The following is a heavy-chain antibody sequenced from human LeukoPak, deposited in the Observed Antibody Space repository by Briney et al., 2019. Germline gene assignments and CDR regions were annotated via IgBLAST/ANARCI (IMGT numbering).Heavy chain of an antibody. V-gene: IGHV4-4*07. CDR3: ARGGSQLWLDY. CDR2: IYPSGST. CDR1: GGSISSYY. Sequence: PSETLSLTCTVSGGSISSYYWSWIRQPAGKGLEWIGRIYPSGSTNYNPSLKSRVTMTVNTSKNQFSLKLTSVTAADTAVYYCARGGSQLWLDYWGQGTLVTVSS. J-gene: IGHJ4*02. D-gene: IGHD5-18*01.